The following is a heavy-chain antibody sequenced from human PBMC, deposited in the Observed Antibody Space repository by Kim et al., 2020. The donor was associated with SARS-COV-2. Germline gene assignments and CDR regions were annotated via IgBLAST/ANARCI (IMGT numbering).Heavy chain of an antibody. Sequence: GGSLRLSCAASGFTFSSYSMNWVRQAPGKGLEWVSSISSSSSYIYYADSVKGRFTISRDNAKNSLYLQMNSLRAEDTAVYYCARDPAASEQWLEANAFDIWGQGTMVTVSS. CDR3: ARDPAASEQWLEANAFDI. J-gene: IGHJ3*02. CDR1: GFTFSSYS. D-gene: IGHD6-19*01. V-gene: IGHV3-21*01. CDR2: ISSSSSYI.